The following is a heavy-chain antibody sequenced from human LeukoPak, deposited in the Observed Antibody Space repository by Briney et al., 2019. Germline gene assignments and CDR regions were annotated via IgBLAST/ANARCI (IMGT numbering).Heavy chain of an antibody. V-gene: IGHV3-74*01. CDR1: GFTFSNTW. CDR3: ARDRSTTYNWFDP. CDR2: INSDGSST. Sequence: GGSLRLSCAASGFTFSNTWMSWVRQAPGKGLVWVSRINSDGSSTSYADSVKGRFTISRDNAKSTLYLQMNSLRAEDTAVYYCARDRSTTYNWFDPWGQGTLVTVSS. D-gene: IGHD2-2*01. J-gene: IGHJ5*02.